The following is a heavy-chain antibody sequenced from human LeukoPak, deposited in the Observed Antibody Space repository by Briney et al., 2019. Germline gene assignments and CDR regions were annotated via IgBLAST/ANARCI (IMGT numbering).Heavy chain of an antibody. CDR1: GFTFSSYS. J-gene: IGHJ4*02. CDR2: ISSSSSTI. V-gene: IGHV3-48*01. D-gene: IGHD3-22*01. Sequence: PGGSLRLSCAASGFTFSSYSMNWIRQAPGKGLEWVSYISSSSSTICYADSVKGRFTISRDNAKNSLYLQMNSLRAEDTAVYYCAPLENDSSGRRGWGQGTLVTVSS. CDR3: APLENDSSGRRG.